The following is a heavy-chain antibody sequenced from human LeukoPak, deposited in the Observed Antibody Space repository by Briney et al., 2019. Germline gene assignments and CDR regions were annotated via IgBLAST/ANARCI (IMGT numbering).Heavy chain of an antibody. Sequence: SETLSLTCAVSGGSISSSNWWSWVRQPPGKGLEWIGEIYHSGSTNYNPSLKSRVTISVDKSKNQFSLKLSSVTAADTAVYYCARDQYYYDSSGSLFDYWGQGTLVTVSS. D-gene: IGHD3-22*01. V-gene: IGHV4-4*02. CDR1: GGSISSSNW. CDR3: ARDQYYYDSSGSLFDY. CDR2: IYHSGST. J-gene: IGHJ4*02.